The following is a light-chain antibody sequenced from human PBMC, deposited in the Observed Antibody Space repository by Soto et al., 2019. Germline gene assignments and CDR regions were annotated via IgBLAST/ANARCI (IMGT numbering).Light chain of an antibody. V-gene: IGKV3-20*01. Sequence: EIVLTQSPGTLSLSPGERATLSCRASQSVSSSYLAWYQQKPGQAPRLLIYGASSRATGIPARFSGSWSGTDFTLTISRLEPEDFAVYYCQQYGSSPWTFCQGTKVEIK. CDR2: GAS. CDR1: QSVSSSY. J-gene: IGKJ1*01. CDR3: QQYGSSPWT.